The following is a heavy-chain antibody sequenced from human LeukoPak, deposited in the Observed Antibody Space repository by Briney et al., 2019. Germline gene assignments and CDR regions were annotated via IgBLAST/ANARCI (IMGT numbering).Heavy chain of an antibody. Sequence: PSETLSLTCTVSGGSISSYYWSWIRQPPGKGLEWIGYIYYSGSTNYNPSLKSRVTISVDTSKNQFSLKLSSVTAADTAVYYCARHGSSEKSAADFDYWGQGTLVTVSS. D-gene: IGHD3-22*01. CDR3: ARHGSSEKSAADFDY. CDR1: GGSISSYY. J-gene: IGHJ4*02. V-gene: IGHV4-59*01. CDR2: IYYSGST.